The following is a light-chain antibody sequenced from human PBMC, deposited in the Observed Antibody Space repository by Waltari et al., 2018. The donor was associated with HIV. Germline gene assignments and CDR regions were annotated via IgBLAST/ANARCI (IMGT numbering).Light chain of an antibody. J-gene: IGLJ1*01. Sequence: SYELTQPPPVSVSPRQPASLTCPADTLGDTNACWYQQKPGQSPVLVIYQDNKRPSVIPERFSGSNSGNTATLTISETQAMDEADYYCQAWDSSTVVFGTGTKVTV. V-gene: IGLV3-1*01. CDR1: TLGDTN. CDR2: QDN. CDR3: QAWDSSTVV.